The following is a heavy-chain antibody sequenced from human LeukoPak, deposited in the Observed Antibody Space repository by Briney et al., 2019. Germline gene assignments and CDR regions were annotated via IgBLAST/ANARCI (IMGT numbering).Heavy chain of an antibody. CDR2: IYYSGST. CDR1: GGSISSYY. J-gene: IGHJ6*02. V-gene: IGHV4-59*01. D-gene: IGHD1-7*01. CDR3: ARDNWNYGSSMDV. Sequence: SETLSLTCTVSGGSISSYYWSWIRQPPGKGLEWIGYIYYSGSTNYNPSLKSRVTIYVDTSKNQFSLKLRSVTAADTAVYYCARDNWNYGSSMDVWGQGTTVTVSS.